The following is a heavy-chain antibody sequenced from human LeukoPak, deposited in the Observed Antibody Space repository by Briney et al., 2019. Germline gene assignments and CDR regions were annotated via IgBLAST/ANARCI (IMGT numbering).Heavy chain of an antibody. CDR2: IRYDGSNK. J-gene: IGHJ5*02. CDR1: GFTFSSYG. Sequence: GGSLRLSCAASGFTFSSYGMHWVRQAPGKGLEWVAFIRYDGSNKYYADSVKGRFTISRDNSKNTLYLQMNSLRAEDTAVYYCAKDRELDYYGSGSYGFDPWGQGTLVTVSS. CDR3: AKDRELDYYGSGSYGFDP. V-gene: IGHV3-30*02. D-gene: IGHD3-10*01.